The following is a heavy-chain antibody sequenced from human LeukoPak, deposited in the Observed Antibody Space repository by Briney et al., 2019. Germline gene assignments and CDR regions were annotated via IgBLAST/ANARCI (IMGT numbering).Heavy chain of an antibody. CDR3: ARDPYSGSYGPYYYYMDV. D-gene: IGHD1-26*01. Sequence: YWGWIRQPPGKGLESIGSIYHSGSTYYNASLKSRVTISVDTSKNQFSLKLTSVTAADTAVYYCARDPYSGSYGPYYYYMDVWGEGTTVTISS. CDR2: IYHSGST. J-gene: IGHJ6*03. CDR1: Y. V-gene: IGHV4-38-2*02.